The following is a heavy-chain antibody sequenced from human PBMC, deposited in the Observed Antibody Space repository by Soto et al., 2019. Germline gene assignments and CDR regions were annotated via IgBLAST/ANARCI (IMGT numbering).Heavy chain of an antibody. J-gene: IGHJ5*02. CDR2: IWYDGSNK. V-gene: IGHV3-33*01. Sequence: QVQLVESGGGVVQPGRSLRLSCAASGFTFSSFGMHWVRQAPGKGLEWVAVIWYDGSNKYYADSVKGRFTISRDNSKNTLYLQMNSLRAEDTAVYYCARDPANYGSGSYWFDPWGQGTLVTVSS. D-gene: IGHD3-10*01. CDR1: GFTFSSFG. CDR3: ARDPANYGSGSYWFDP.